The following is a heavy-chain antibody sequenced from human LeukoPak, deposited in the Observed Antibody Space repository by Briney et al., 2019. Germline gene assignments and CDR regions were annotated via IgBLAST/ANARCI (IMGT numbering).Heavy chain of an antibody. CDR2: ISSSSSTI. J-gene: IGHJ6*02. CDR1: GFTFSSYS. CDR3: ARDGLYGMDV. V-gene: IGHV3-48*04. Sequence: PGGSLRLSCAASGFTFSSYSMNWVRQAPGKGLEWVSYISSSSSTIYCADSVKGRFTISRDNAKNSLYLQMNSLRAEDTAVYYCARDGLYGMDVWGQGTTVTVSS.